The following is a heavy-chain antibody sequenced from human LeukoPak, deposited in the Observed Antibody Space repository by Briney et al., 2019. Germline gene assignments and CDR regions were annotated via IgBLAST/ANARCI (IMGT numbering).Heavy chain of an antibody. CDR2: ISGSGGST. CDR3: AKGHYDFWSGYSDAFDI. V-gene: IGHV3-23*01. J-gene: IGHJ3*02. Sequence: GGSLRLSCAASGFTFSSYAMSWVRQAPGKGLECVSAISGSGGSTYYADSVKGRFTISRDNSKNTLYLQMNSLRAEDTAVYYCAKGHYDFWSGYSDAFDIWGQGTMVTVSS. CDR1: GFTFSSYA. D-gene: IGHD3-3*01.